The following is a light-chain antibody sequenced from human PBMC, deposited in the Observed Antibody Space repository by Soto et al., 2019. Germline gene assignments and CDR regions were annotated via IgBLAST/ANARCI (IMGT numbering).Light chain of an antibody. V-gene: IGKV3-15*01. CDR3: QQYNNWPPYT. CDR1: QSVSSN. J-gene: IGKJ2*01. CDR2: GAS. Sequence: EIVMTQSPATLSVSPGERATLSCRASQSVSSNLAWYQQKPGQAPRLLIYGASTRATGIPARFSGSGSGTEFTLTISSRQSEDFAVYYCQQYNNWPPYTFGQGTKREIK.